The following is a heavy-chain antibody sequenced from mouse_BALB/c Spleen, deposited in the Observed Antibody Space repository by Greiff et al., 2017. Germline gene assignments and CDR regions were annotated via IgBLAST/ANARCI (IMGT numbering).Heavy chain of an antibody. CDR3: ARASYGNYLDY. D-gene: IGHD2-1*01. CDR1: GFTFTDYY. CDR2: IRNKANGYTT. J-gene: IGHJ2*01. Sequence: EVHLVESGGGLVQPGGSLRLSCATSGFTFTDYYMSWVRQPPGKALEWLGFIRNKANGYTTEYSASVKGRFTISRDNSQSILYLQMNTLRAEDSATYYCARASYGNYLDYWGQGTTLTVSS. V-gene: IGHV7-3*02.